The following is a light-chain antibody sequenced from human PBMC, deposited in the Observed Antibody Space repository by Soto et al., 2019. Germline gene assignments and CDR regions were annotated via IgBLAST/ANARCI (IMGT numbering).Light chain of an antibody. CDR1: QSVTTN. V-gene: IGKV3-15*01. CDR3: QQYNKWPRT. J-gene: IGKJ1*01. Sequence: EIVMTQSPATLSVSPGERATLSCWASQSVTTNLAWYQQKPGQAPRLLMYGASTRANGIPDRFSGSGSGIEFTLTISSLQSEDFAVYYCQQYNKWPRTVGQGTKVDSK. CDR2: GAS.